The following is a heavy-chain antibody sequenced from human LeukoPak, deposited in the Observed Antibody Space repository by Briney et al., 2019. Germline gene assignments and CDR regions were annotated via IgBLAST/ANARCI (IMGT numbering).Heavy chain of an antibody. V-gene: IGHV1-2*02. CDR2: INPNSGGT. D-gene: IGHD3-9*01. CDR1: GYTFTSYY. CDR3: ARDRRYYDILTGYPPTYYFDY. Sequence: ASVKVSCKASGYTFTSYYMHWVRQAPGQGLEWMGWINPNSGGTNYAQKFQGRVTMTRDTSISTAYMELSRLRSDDTAVYYCARDRRYYDILTGYPPTYYFDYWGQGTLVTVSS. J-gene: IGHJ4*02.